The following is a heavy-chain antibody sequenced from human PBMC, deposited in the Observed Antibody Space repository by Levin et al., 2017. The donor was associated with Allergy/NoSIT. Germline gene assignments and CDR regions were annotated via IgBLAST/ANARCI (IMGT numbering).Heavy chain of an antibody. V-gene: IGHV3-21*01. CDR3: ARADGDYAYYYYMDV. CDR2: ISSSSSYI. Sequence: GESLKISCAASGFTFSSYSMNWVRQAPGKGLEWVSSISSSSSYIYYADSVKGRFTISRDNAKNSLYLQMNSLRAEDTAVYYCARADGDYAYYYYMDVWGKGTTVTVSS. J-gene: IGHJ6*03. D-gene: IGHD4-17*01. CDR1: GFTFSSYS.